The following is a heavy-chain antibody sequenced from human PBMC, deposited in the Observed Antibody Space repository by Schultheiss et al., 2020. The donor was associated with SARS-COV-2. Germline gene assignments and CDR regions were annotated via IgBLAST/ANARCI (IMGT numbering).Heavy chain of an antibody. V-gene: IGHV4-34*01. D-gene: IGHD6-19*01. CDR1: GGSFSGYY. Sequence: SQTLSLTCAVYGGSFSGYYWSWIRQPPGKGLEWIGQVSHSGGTHFNPSLKRRLTISIDTSKRQFSLRLTSVTAADTATYYCSRGRTSVIPSPVLGLGPLYFSYYMDVWGKGAAVTVSS. J-gene: IGHJ6*03. CDR3: SRGRTSVIPSPVLGLGPLYFSYYMDV. CDR2: VSHSGGT.